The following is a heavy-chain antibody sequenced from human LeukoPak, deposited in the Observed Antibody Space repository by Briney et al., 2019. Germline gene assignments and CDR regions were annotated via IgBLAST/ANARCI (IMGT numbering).Heavy chain of an antibody. J-gene: IGHJ4*02. CDR1: GGSFSGYY. Sequence: SETLSLTCAVYGGSFSGYYWSWIRQPPGKGLEWIGEINHSGSTYYNPSLRSRVTISLDRSKKKFSLKLTSVTAADTAVYFCARGAEYYAIWRGYAGYSDYWGQGISVTVSS. D-gene: IGHD3-3*01. CDR3: ARGAEYYAIWRGYAGYSDY. V-gene: IGHV4-34*01. CDR2: INHSGST.